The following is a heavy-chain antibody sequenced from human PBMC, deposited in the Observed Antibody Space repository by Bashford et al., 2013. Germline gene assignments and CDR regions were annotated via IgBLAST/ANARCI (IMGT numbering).Heavy chain of an antibody. D-gene: IGHD5-18*01. V-gene: IGHV4-59*01. Sequence: ETLSLTCTVSGGSISSYYWSWIRQPPRKGLEWIGYIYYSGSTNYNPSLKSRVTISVDTSKNQFSLKLSSVTAADTAVYYCARGARIQLWRYFDYWGQGTLVTVSS. CDR2: IYYSGST. J-gene: IGHJ4*02. CDR3: ARGARIQLWRYFDY. CDR1: GGSISSYY.